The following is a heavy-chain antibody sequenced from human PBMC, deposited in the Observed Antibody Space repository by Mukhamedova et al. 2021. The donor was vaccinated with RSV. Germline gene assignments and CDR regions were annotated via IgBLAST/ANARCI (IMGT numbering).Heavy chain of an antibody. V-gene: IGHV3-33*01. D-gene: IGHD6-6*01. Sequence: SSYGMHWVRQAPGKGLEWVAVIWYDGSNKYYADSVKGRFTISRDNSKNTLYLQMNSLRAEDTAVYYCARRGFEYSSSSYYYYNGM. CDR2: IWYDGSNK. CDR1: SSYG. J-gene: IGHJ6*01. CDR3: ARRGFEYSSSSYYYYNGM.